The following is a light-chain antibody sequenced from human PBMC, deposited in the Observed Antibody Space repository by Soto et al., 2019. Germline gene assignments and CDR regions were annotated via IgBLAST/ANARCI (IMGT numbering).Light chain of an antibody. J-gene: IGKJ1*01. Sequence: EIVMTQSPATLSASPGERATLSRRASQSVSSNLAWYQQKPGQAPRLLIYGASTRATGIPARFSGSGSGTEFTLTISSLQSEDFAVYYCQQYNNWPQTFGQGTKV. CDR3: QQYNNWPQT. CDR1: QSVSSN. V-gene: IGKV3-15*01. CDR2: GAS.